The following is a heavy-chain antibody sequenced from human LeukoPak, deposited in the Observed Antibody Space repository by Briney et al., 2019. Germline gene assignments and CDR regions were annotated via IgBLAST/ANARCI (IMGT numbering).Heavy chain of an antibody. CDR3: AKTAYTQDYYYMDV. J-gene: IGHJ6*03. V-gene: IGHV3-23*01. CDR1: GFTFSIYE. D-gene: IGHD1-1*01. Sequence: RGSLRLSCAASGFTFSIYEVNWVRQAPGKGLEWVSAISGSGGSTYYADSVKGRFTISRDNSKNTLYLQMNSLRAEDTAVYYCAKTAYTQDYYYMDVWGKGTTVTVSS. CDR2: ISGSGGST.